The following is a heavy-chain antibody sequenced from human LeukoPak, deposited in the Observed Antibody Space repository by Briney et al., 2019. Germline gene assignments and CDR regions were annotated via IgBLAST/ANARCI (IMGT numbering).Heavy chain of an antibody. D-gene: IGHD3-10*01. CDR2: ISAYNGNT. J-gene: IGHJ5*02. CDR1: GYTFTSCG. CDR3: ARHSITMVRGAIIRGPEYNWFDP. V-gene: IGHV1-18*01. Sequence: ASVKVSFKASGYTFTSCGISWVRQAPGQGLEWMGWISAYNGNTNYAQKLQGRVTMTTDTSTSTAYMELRSLRSDDTAVYYCARHSITMVRGAIIRGPEYNWFDPWGQGTLVTVSS.